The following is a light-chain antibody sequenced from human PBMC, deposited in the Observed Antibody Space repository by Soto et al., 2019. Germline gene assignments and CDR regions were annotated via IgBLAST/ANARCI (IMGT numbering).Light chain of an antibody. CDR2: DAS. Sequence: DIQMTQSPSTLSASVGDRVTITCRASQSLSTWMAWFQQKPGKTPKLLIYDASSLESGVPSRFSGRGSGTEFTLTISSLQPDDFATYYCQQYNSYWSFGPGTKVDIK. CDR1: QSLSTW. CDR3: QQYNSYWS. J-gene: IGKJ1*01. V-gene: IGKV1-5*01.